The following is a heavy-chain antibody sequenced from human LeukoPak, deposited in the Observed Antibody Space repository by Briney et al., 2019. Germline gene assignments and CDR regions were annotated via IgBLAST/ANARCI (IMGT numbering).Heavy chain of an antibody. CDR3: ARAKGSYYYGMDV. J-gene: IGHJ6*02. CDR2: IKQDGSEK. CDR1: GFTFSSYW. Sequence: GGSLRLSCAASGFTFSSYWMSWVREAPGKGLEWVANIKQDGSEKYYVDSVKGRFTISRDNAKNSLYLQMNSLRAEDTAVYYCARAKGSYYYGMDVWGQGTTVTVSS. V-gene: IGHV3-7*01.